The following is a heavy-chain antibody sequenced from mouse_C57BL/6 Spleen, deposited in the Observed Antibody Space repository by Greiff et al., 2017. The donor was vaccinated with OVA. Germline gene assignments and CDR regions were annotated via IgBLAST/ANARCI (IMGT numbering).Heavy chain of an antibody. Sequence: EVQVVESGGGLVQPGGSLKLSCAASGFTFSDYYMYWVRQTPEKRLEWVAYISNGGGSTYYPDTVKGRFTISRDNAKNTLYLQMSRLKSEDTAMYYCARQNWDVSYAMDYWGQGTSVTVSS. CDR1: GFTFSDYY. V-gene: IGHV5-12*01. CDR3: ARQNWDVSYAMDY. D-gene: IGHD4-1*01. J-gene: IGHJ4*01. CDR2: ISNGGGST.